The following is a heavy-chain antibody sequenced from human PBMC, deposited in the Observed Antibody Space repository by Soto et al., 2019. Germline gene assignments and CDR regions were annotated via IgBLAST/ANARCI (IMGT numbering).Heavy chain of an antibody. V-gene: IGHV1-8*02. J-gene: IGHJ6*03. CDR1: GYTITGYY. CDR3: ARVNGDPTVRTYYYYYYMDV. Sequence: GALVTVACKASGYTITGYYVRSVRQDNGQGLEWMGWMNPNSGDTGYAQKFQGRVTMTRNTSISTAYMELSSLRSEDTAVYYCARVNGDPTVRTYYYYYYMDVWGKGTTVTVSS. D-gene: IGHD2-21*02. CDR2: MNPNSGDT.